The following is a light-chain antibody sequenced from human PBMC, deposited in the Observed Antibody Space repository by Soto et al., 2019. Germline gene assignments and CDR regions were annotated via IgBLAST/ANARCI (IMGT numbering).Light chain of an antibody. CDR2: LAS. CDR1: QGIRNP. V-gene: IGKV1-9*01. J-gene: IGKJ5*01. CDR3: QQVDSYPIT. Sequence: IQLTQSPSSLSASVGDIVTITCRASQGIRNPLAWYQQKPGKGPKLLIYLASTLQIGGPSRFSGSRSGTDFTLTISSLLPEDVATYYCQQVDSYPITFGQGTRLEIK.